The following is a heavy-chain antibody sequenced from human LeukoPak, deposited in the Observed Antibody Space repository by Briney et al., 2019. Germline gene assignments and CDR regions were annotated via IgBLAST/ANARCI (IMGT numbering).Heavy chain of an antibody. CDR1: GYTFTSYG. J-gene: IGHJ5*02. D-gene: IGHD3-22*01. CDR3: ARDPVTYNYDSSGHPSANWFDP. Sequence: ASVKVSCKASGYTFTSYGVSWVRQAPGQGLEWMGWISTYNGHTNYAQKLQDRVTMTIDTSTSTAYMELRSLRSDDTAVYYCARDPVTYNYDSSGHPSANWFDPWGQGTLVTVSS. V-gene: IGHV1-18*01. CDR2: ISTYNGHT.